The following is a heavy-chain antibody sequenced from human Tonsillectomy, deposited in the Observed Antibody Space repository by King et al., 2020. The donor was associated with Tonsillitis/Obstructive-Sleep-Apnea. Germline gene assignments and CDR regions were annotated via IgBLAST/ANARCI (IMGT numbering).Heavy chain of an antibody. Sequence: VQLQESGPGLVKPSETLSLTCTVSGGSISSYYWSWIRQPPGKGLEWIGYIYYSGSTNYNPSLKSRVTISVDTSKNQFSLKLSSVTAADTAVYYCARVSAVAGMVDYWGQGTLVTVSS. D-gene: IGHD6-19*01. CDR2: IYYSGST. CDR1: GGSISSYY. CDR3: ARVSAVAGMVDY. J-gene: IGHJ4*02. V-gene: IGHV4-59*01.